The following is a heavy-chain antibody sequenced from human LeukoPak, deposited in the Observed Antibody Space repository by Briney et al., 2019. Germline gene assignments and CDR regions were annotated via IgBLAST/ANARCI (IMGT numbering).Heavy chain of an antibody. J-gene: IGHJ3*02. V-gene: IGHV3-33*01. CDR3: AREEIAAAGQLAFDI. CDR2: IWYDGSNK. D-gene: IGHD6-13*01. Sequence: PGGSLPDSRAGSGFTFSSYGMHWVRQAPGKGLEWVAVIWYDGSNKYYADSVKGRFTISRDNSKNTLYLQINSLRAEDTAVYYCAREEIAAAGQLAFDIWG. CDR1: GFTFSSYG.